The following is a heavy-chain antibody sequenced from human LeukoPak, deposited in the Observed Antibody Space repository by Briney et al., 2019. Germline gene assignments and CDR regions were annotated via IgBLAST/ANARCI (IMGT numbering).Heavy chain of an antibody. Sequence: GGSVKVSCKASGYTFISYTMHWVRQAPGQRLEWMGWINTGNGNTKYSHKFQGRVTITRDTSASTPYMELNSLRSEDTAVYYCASCSGCTYYDDFDYWGQGILVTVSS. CDR1: GYTFISYT. D-gene: IGHD3-3*01. CDR3: ASCSGCTYYDDFDY. CDR2: INTGNGNT. J-gene: IGHJ4*02. V-gene: IGHV1-3*04.